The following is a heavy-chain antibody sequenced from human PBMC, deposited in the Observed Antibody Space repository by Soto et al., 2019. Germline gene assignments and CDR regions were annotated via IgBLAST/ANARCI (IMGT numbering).Heavy chain of an antibody. CDR3: ARISPPGYCSSTSCHAYY. J-gene: IGHJ4*02. D-gene: IGHD2-2*01. CDR1: GFTFSDHY. V-gene: IGHV3-72*01. CDR2: TRNKANSYTT. Sequence: GGSLRLSCAASGFTFSDHYMDWVRQAPGKGLEWVGRTRNKANSYTTEYAASVKGRFTISRDDSKNSLYLQMNSLKTEDTAVYYCARISPPGYCSSTSCHAYYWGQGTLVTVSS.